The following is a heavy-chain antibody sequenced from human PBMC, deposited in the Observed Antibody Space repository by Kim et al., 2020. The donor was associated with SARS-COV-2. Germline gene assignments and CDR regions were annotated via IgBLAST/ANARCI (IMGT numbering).Heavy chain of an antibody. CDR1: GFTFSNYG. J-gene: IGHJ4*02. V-gene: IGHV3-33*01. D-gene: IGHD3-22*01. Sequence: GGSLRLSCAVSGFTFSNYGLHWVRQAPGKGLEWVAVIWSDGSERYHPDSVRGRFTISRDNSKNTLYLQMNSLRADDTAVYYCAIDDDSRGYYLHSCGQGT. CDR3: AIDDDSRGYYLHS. CDR2: IWSDGSER.